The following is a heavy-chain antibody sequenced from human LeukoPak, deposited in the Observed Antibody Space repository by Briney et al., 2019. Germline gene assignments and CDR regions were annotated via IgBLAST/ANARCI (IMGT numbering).Heavy chain of an antibody. CDR2: LNPNNDKT. Sequence: ASVKVSCKASGYTFTSYDINWVRQATGEGLQWMGWLNPNNDKTGYAQKFQGRVTMTRNTSISTAYMELSGLRSEDTAVYYCVRGRRDVYNYLLDFWGQGTLVTVSS. V-gene: IGHV1-8*01. CDR1: GYTFTSYD. J-gene: IGHJ4*02. D-gene: IGHD5-24*01. CDR3: VRGRRDVYNYLLDF.